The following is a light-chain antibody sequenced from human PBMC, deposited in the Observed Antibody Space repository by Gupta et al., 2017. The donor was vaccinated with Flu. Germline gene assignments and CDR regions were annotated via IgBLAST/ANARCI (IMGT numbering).Light chain of an antibody. CDR1: QSVSSY. Sequence: EIVLTQSPATLSLSPGERVTLSCRASQSVSSYLAWYQQKPGQVPRLLIYDASSRASGIPARFSGSGSGTDFTLTISSLEPEDFAVYYCQQRSNWPLTFGGGTKVDIK. V-gene: IGKV3-11*01. CDR3: QQRSNWPLT. J-gene: IGKJ4*01. CDR2: DAS.